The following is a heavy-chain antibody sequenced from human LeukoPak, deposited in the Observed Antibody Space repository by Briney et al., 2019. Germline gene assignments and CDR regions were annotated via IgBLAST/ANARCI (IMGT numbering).Heavy chain of an antibody. CDR2: INPNSGGT. CDR1: GYTFTGYY. CDR3: ARDLGCSGGSCYIMYYFDY. J-gene: IGHJ4*02. V-gene: IGHV1-2*02. D-gene: IGHD2-15*01. Sequence: GASVKASCKASGYTFTGYYMHWVRQAPGQGLEWMGWINPNSGGTNYAQKFQGRVTMTRDTSISTAYMELSRLRSDDTAVYYCARDLGCSGGSCYIMYYFDYWGQGTLVTVSS.